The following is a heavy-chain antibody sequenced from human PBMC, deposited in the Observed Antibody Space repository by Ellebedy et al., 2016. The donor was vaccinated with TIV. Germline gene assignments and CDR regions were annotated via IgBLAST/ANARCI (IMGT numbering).Heavy chain of an antibody. V-gene: IGHV1-18*01. CDR2: ISAYNGNT. D-gene: IGHD3-22*01. J-gene: IGHJ3*02. CDR1: GYTFTSYG. CDR3: AVGVYYDSSGSKAFEI. Sequence: AASVKVSCKASGYTFTSYGISWVRQSPGQGLEWMGWISAYNGNTNYAQKLQGRVTMTTDTSTSTAYMELRSLRSDDTAVYYCAVGVYYDSSGSKAFEIWGQGTMVTVSS.